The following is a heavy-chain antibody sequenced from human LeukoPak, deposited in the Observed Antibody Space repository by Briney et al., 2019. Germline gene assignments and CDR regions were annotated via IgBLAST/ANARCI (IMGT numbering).Heavy chain of an antibody. D-gene: IGHD6-13*01. J-gene: IGHJ4*01. CDR1: GFTFSSYS. Sequence: GGSLRLSCAASGFTFSSYSMNWVRQAPGKGLEWVSSISSSSSYIYYADSVKGRFTISRDNAKNSLYLQMNSLRAEDTAVYYCAKVGTTSWYMDYWGQGILVTVSS. CDR2: ISSSSSYI. CDR3: AKVGTTSWYMDY. V-gene: IGHV3-21*01.